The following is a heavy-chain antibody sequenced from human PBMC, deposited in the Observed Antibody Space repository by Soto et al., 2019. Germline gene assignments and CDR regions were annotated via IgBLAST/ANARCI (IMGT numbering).Heavy chain of an antibody. CDR3: AKKGDTAVYYSMDV. CDR2: ISGGGGST. J-gene: IGHJ6*02. CDR1: GFTFSSYA. V-gene: IGHV3-23*01. D-gene: IGHD5-18*01. Sequence: EVQLLESGGGLVQPGGSLRLSCAASGFTFSSYAMSWVRQAPGKGLEWVSAISGGGGSTYYADSVKGRFTIARDNSKKTQYLQMNSLRAEDSAVYYCAKKGDTAVYYSMDVGGQGTTVTVSS.